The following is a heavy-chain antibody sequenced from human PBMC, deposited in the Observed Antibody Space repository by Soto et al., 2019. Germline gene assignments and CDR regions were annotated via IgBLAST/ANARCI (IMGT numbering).Heavy chain of an antibody. V-gene: IGHV4-4*02. CDR3: ARITIFGVVYY. Sequence: SSETLSLTCAVSGGSISSSNWWSWVRQPPGKGLEWIGEINHSGSTNYNPSLKSRVTISVDTSKNQFSLKLSSVTAADTAVYYCARITIFGVVYYWGQGTLVTVSS. CDR1: GGSISSSNW. CDR2: INHSGST. J-gene: IGHJ4*02. D-gene: IGHD3-3*01.